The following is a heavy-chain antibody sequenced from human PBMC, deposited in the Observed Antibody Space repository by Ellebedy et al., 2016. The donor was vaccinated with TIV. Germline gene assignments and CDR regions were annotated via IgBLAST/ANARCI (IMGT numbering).Heavy chain of an antibody. CDR2: IYYSGST. CDR3: AASLIAATRARAFDI. Sequence: ESLKISCTVSGGSISSSSYYWGWIRQPPGKGLEWIGSIYYSGSTYYNPSLKSRVTISVDTSKNQFSLKLSSVTAADTAVYYCAASLIAATRARAFDIWGQGTMVTVSS. V-gene: IGHV4-39*07. D-gene: IGHD6-25*01. CDR1: GGSISSSSYY. J-gene: IGHJ3*02.